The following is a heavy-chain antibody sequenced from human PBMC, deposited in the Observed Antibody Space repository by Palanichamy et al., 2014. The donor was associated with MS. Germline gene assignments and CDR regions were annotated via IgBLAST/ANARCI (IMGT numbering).Heavy chain of an antibody. Sequence: QVQLVQSGAEVKKPGASVKVSCKASGYTFATYAVHWVRQAPGQRLEWMGCITAGNGDTKYSQKFQGRVTITRDTSASTAYMELSSLRSEDTAVYYCARMYCSSTSCLYYFDYWGQGTLVTVPS. CDR1: GYTFATYA. J-gene: IGHJ4*02. CDR3: ARMYCSSTSCLYYFDY. V-gene: IGHV1-3*01. D-gene: IGHD2-2*01. CDR2: ITAGNGDT.